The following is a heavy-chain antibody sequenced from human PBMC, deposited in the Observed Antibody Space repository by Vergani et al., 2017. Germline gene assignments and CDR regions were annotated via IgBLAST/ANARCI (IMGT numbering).Heavy chain of an antibody. CDR1: GGSFSNYY. D-gene: IGHD6-13*01. CDR2: INHSGST. V-gene: IGHV4-34*01. CDR3: ATAGFRSSWFWG. Sequence: QVQLQQWGAGLLKPSETLSLTCAVYGGSFSNYYWSWIRQPPGKGLEWIGEINHSGSTNYNPSLKSRVTISVDTSKNQFSLRLSSVTAADTAVYYCATAGFRSSWFWGWGQGTLVTVSS. J-gene: IGHJ4*02.